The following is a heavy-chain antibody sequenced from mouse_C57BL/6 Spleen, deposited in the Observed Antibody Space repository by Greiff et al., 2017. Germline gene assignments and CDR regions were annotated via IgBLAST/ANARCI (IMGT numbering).Heavy chain of an antibody. V-gene: IGHV5-4*01. CDR1: GFTFSSYA. CDR3: AREGKLSSYYYAMDY. Sequence: EVQVVESGGGLVKPGGSLKLSCAASGFTFSSYAMSWVRQTPEKRLEWVATISDGGSYTYYPDNVKGRFTISRDNAKNNLYLQMSHLKSEDTAMYYCAREGKLSSYYYAMDYWGQGTSVTVSS. CDR2: ISDGGSYT. D-gene: IGHD1-1*01. J-gene: IGHJ4*01.